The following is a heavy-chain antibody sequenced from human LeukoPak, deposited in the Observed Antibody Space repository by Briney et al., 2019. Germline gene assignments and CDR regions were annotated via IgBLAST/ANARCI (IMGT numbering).Heavy chain of an antibody. V-gene: IGHV3-64*05. CDR3: ATDTVTTSYFDY. CDR2: INTNGANT. CDR1: GFTFKSYA. Sequence: GGSLRLSCSASGFTFKSYAMHWVRQAPGKGLEYVSSINTNGANTYYADSVKGRFTISRDNSRNTVYVQMNSLTPEDTAVYYCATDTVTTSYFDYWGQGTLVTVSS. J-gene: IGHJ4*02. D-gene: IGHD4-17*01.